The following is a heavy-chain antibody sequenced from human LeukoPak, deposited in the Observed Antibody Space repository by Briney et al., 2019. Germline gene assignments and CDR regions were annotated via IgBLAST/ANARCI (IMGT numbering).Heavy chain of an antibody. Sequence: SETLSLTCSVSGGSISGYHWNWVRQPPNKGLEWIGYIYHDGSTNYNASLKSRVIMSVDTSKNQFSLKLSSLTAADTAVYYCARALSPYNYFAPWGQGTLVTVAS. CDR2: IYHDGST. J-gene: IGHJ5*02. V-gene: IGHV4-59*12. CDR1: GGSISGYH. CDR3: ARALSPYNYFAP.